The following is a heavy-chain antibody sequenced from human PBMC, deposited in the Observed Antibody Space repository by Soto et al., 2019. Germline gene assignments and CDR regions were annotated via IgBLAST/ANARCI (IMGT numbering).Heavy chain of an antibody. CDR1: GFSFSNAW. D-gene: IGHD2-21*02. Sequence: EVQLVESGGGLVKPGGSLRLSCAASGFSFSNAWLNWVRQAPGKGLEWVGRIKSKPDGGTIEYAAPVKGRFNISRDDSKAPVYLHMNSLTTEDTAFYYCTTTGLCGADCGAWGQGTLVTVSS. CDR2: IKSKPDGGTI. CDR3: TTTGLCGADCGA. V-gene: IGHV3-15*07. J-gene: IGHJ4*02.